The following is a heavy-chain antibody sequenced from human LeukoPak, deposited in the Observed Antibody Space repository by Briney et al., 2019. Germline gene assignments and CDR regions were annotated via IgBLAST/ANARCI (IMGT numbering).Heavy chain of an antibody. D-gene: IGHD4/OR15-4a*01. CDR2: ISSSGSTM. CDR1: GFIFSDYY. J-gene: IGHJ4*02. CDR3: ARRAGAYSHPYDY. Sequence: PGGSLRLSCAASGFIFSDYYMSWIRQAPGKGLEWASYISSSGSTMYYTDSVKGRFTISRDNAKDSLYLQMNSLRAEDTAVYYCARRAGAYSHPYDYWGQGTLVTVSS. V-gene: IGHV3-11*01.